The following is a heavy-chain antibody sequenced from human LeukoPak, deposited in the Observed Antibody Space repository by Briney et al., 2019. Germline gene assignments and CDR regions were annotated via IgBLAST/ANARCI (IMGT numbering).Heavy chain of an antibody. CDR2: IRYDGSNT. D-gene: IGHD2/OR15-2a*01. V-gene: IGHV3-30*02. CDR3: AKDGTSYYYIYY. CDR1: EFTFSSYA. J-gene: IGHJ4*02. Sequence: GGSLRLSCAASEFTFSSYAMSWVRQAPGKGLEWLAFIRYDGSNTYYADSVKGRFTVSRDDSKNTLYLQMNSLRGDDTAVYYCAKDGTSYYYIYYWGQGTLVTVSS.